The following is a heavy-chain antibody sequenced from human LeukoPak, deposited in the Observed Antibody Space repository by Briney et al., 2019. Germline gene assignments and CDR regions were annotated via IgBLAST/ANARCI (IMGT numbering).Heavy chain of an antibody. J-gene: IGHJ4*02. CDR1: GGSISSSSYY. CDR3: ARKGGRSESGSCYVDY. D-gene: IGHD1-26*01. Sequence: SETLSLTCTVSGGSISSSSYYWGWIRQPPGKGLEWIGSIYYSGSTYYNPSLKSRVTISVDTSKNQFSLKLSSVTAADTAVYYCARKGGRSESGSCYVDYWGQGTLVTVSS. V-gene: IGHV4-39*07. CDR2: IYYSGST.